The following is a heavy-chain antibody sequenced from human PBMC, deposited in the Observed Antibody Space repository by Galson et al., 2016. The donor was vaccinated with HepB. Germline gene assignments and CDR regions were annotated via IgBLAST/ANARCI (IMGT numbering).Heavy chain of an antibody. V-gene: IGHV3-30-3*01. CDR1: GFTFSSYA. CDR3: ARAPLEMATIQRGYFDY. J-gene: IGHJ4*02. CDR2: ISFDGSNK. Sequence: SLRLSCAASGFTFSSYAMHWVRQAPGKGLEWVAVISFDGSNKYYADSVKGRFTISRDNSKNTLYLQVNSLRAEDTAVYYCARAPLEMATIQRGYFDYWGQGTLVTVSS. D-gene: IGHD5-24*01.